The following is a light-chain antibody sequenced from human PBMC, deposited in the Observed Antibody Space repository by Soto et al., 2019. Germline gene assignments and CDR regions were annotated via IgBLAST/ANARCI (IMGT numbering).Light chain of an antibody. CDR2: EVR. CDR3: SSYTTSNTRQIV. V-gene: IGLV2-18*02. CDR1: SSDVGSYNR. Sequence: QSVLTQPPSVSGSPGQSVTISCTGTSSDVGSYNRVSWYQQPPGTAPKLMIYEVRNRPSGVPDRFSGSKSGNMASLTISGLQPEDEADYYCSSYTTSNTRQIVFGTGTKVTVL. J-gene: IGLJ1*01.